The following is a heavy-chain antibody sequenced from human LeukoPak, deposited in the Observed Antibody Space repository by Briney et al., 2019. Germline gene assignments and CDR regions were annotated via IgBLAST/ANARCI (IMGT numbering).Heavy chain of an antibody. V-gene: IGHV1-24*01. D-gene: IGHD2-2*01. CDR1: GYTLTELS. CDR2: FDPEDGET. J-gene: IGHJ4*02. Sequence: ASVKVSCKVSGYTLTELSMHWVRQAPGKGLEWMGGFDPEDGETIYAQKFQGGVTMTEDTSTDTAYMELSSLRSEDTAVYYCATGINQLLLFDYWGQGTLVTVSS. CDR3: ATGINQLLLFDY.